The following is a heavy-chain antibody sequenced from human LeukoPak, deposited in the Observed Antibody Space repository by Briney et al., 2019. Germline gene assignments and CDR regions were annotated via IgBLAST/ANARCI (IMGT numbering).Heavy chain of an antibody. V-gene: IGHV4-30-2*01. CDR1: AGYISNTAYF. CDR3: ARGKTGQLVRGRAFDI. Sequence: SETLSLTCTVSAGYISNTAYFGRWVRLPPGRDLECIGYIFHSGKTYSNPSLKSRVTISVDTSKNQFSLKLSSVTAADTAVYYCARGKTGQLVRGRAFDIWGQGTMVTVSS. D-gene: IGHD6-6*01. J-gene: IGHJ3*02. CDR2: IFHSGKT.